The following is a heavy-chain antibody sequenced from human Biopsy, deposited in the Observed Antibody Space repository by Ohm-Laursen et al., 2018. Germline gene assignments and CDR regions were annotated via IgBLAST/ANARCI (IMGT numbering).Heavy chain of an antibody. CDR1: GGSVSSNVHY. J-gene: IGHJ5*02. CDR2: VFHSGIT. V-gene: IGHV4-39*01. Sequence: PSQTLSLTCTVSGGSVSSNVHYWAWIRQPPGKGLECIGTVFHSGITFYNPSLKSRVTISIGTSKNQFSLNLSSVTAADTAVYYCARHPTGFWFDPWGQGTLVTVSS. CDR3: ARHPTGFWFDP.